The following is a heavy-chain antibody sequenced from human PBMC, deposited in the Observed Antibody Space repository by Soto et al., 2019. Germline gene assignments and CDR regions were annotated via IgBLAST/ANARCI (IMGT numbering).Heavy chain of an antibody. CDR2: ISGSGGST. J-gene: IGHJ4*02. Sequence: EVQLLESGGGLVQPGGSLRLSCAASGFTFSSYAMSWVRQAPGKGLEWVSAISGSGGSTYYADSVKGRFTISRDNSKNTRYLQMNSLRAEDTAVYYCAKDPGGYYGSGDSVDYWGQGTLVTVSS. CDR3: AKDPGGYYGSGDSVDY. V-gene: IGHV3-23*01. CDR1: GFTFSSYA. D-gene: IGHD3-10*01.